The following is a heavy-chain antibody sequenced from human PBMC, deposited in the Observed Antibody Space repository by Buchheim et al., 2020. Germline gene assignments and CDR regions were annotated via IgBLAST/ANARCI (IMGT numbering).Heavy chain of an antibody. CDR3: AREVSTIRGLFNY. J-gene: IGHJ4*02. CDR2: MNPNSGNT. D-gene: IGHD3-10*01. CDR1: GYTVTNYD. Sequence: QVQLVQSGAEVKTPGASVKVSCKASGYTVTNYDINWVRQATGRGLEWMGWMNPNSGNTGYAQKFQGRVTMTRDTPLSTVYLELSSLRSEDTAVYYCAREVSTIRGLFNYWGQGTL. V-gene: IGHV1-8*01.